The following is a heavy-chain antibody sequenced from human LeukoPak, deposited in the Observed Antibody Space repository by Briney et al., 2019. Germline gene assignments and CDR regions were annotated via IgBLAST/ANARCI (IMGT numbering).Heavy chain of an antibody. CDR2: ISYDGSNK. D-gene: IGHD6-13*01. Sequence: GRSLRLSCAASGFTFSSYAMHWVRQAPGKGLEWVAVISYDGSNKYYADSVKGRFTISRDNSKNTLYLQMNSLRAEDTAVYYCARDGGYSSGRYDFDYWGQGTLVTVSS. CDR3: ARDGGYSSGRYDFDY. CDR1: GFTFSSYA. V-gene: IGHV3-30*04. J-gene: IGHJ4*02.